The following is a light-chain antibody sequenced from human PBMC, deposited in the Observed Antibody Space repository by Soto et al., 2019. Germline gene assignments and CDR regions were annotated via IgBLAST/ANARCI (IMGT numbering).Light chain of an antibody. CDR1: QSVRSH. CDR3: QQYSDWPLT. V-gene: IGKV3D-15*01. CDR2: GVS. Sequence: VLSQSPATLSLSPRETATLSCRASQSVRSHLAWFQQKPGQAPRLLMYGVSTRATGMPARFSGSGSGTEFTLIISSLQSEDIADYYCQQYSDWPLTFGGGTKADIK. J-gene: IGKJ4*01.